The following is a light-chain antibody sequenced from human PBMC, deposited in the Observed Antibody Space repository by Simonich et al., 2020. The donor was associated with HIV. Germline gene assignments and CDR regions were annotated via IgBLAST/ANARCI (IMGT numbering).Light chain of an antibody. V-gene: IGLV2-23*01. CDR1: ISAVGNYNL. CDR3: CSYAGSSTWV. Sequence: QSALTQPASVSGSPGQSIPLSCTGTISAVGNYNLVSWYQQHPGKAPKILIYEGSKRPSGVSNRFSGSKSGNTASLTISGLQAEDEADYYCCSYAGSSTWVFGGGTKLTVL. CDR2: EGS. J-gene: IGLJ3*02.